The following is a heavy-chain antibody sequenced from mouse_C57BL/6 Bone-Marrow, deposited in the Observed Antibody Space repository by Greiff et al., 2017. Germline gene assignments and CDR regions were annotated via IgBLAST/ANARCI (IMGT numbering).Heavy chain of an antibody. CDR1: GYTFTSYW. CDR3: ESEGDCDDDEFAY. J-gene: IGHJ3*01. D-gene: IGHD2-4*01. Sequence: VQLQQSGAELAKPGASVKLSCKASGYTFTSYWMHWVKQRPGQGLEWIGYINPSSGYTKYNQKFKDKATLTADKSSSTAYMQLSSLTCEDSAVYYCESEGDCDDDEFAYWGQGTLVTVSA. CDR2: INPSSGYT. V-gene: IGHV1-7*01.